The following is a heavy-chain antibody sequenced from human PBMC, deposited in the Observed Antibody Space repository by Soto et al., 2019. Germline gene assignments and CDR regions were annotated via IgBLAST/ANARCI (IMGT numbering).Heavy chain of an antibody. V-gene: IGHV1-69*12. J-gene: IGHJ4*02. D-gene: IGHD5-12*01. CDR2: IIPIFGTA. Sequence: QVQLVQSGAEVKKPGSSVKVSCKASGGTFSSYAISWVRQAPGQGLEWMGGIIPIFGTANYAQKFQGRVTITADESTSTAYMELSSLRSEDTAVYYCARREDRATILIREYYFDYWGQGTLVTVSS. CDR3: ARREDRATILIREYYFDY. CDR1: GGTFSSYA.